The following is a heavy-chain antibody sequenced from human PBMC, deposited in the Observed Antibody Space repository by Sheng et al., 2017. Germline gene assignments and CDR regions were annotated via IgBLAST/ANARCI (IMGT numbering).Heavy chain of an antibody. J-gene: IGHJ4*02. CDR3: AREITGYYPEY. D-gene: IGHD2-21*01. V-gene: IGHV3-30*02. CDR1: GFRFSHYA. CDR2: ILYDGSHQ. Sequence: QVQLVESGGGVVQPGGSLRLSCAASGFRFSHYAMHWVRQAPGKGPEWVALILYDGSHQYYADSVKGRFTISRDDSKSTLFLQMNSLRPEDTALYYCAREITGYYPEYWGQGTLVTVSS.